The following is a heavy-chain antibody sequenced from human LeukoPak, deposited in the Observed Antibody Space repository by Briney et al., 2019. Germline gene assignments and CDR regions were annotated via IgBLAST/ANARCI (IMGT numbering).Heavy chain of an antibody. CDR3: ARDWAVAGTGFSDY. D-gene: IGHD6-19*01. V-gene: IGHV3-53*01. Sequence: GGSLRLSCAASGFTVSSKFMTWVRQAPGKGLEWVSVINSGGSTYYADSVKGRFTISRDNAKNSLYLQMNSLRAEDTAVYYCARDWAVAGTGFSDYWGQGTLVTVSS. J-gene: IGHJ4*02. CDR1: GFTVSSKF. CDR2: INSGGST.